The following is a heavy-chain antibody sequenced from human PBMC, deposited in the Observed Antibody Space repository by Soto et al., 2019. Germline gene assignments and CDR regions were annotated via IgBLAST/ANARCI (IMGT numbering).Heavy chain of an antibody. CDR1: GGTFSSYY. J-gene: IGHJ6*02. CDR3: TRPQLPYYDGPGSYDGMDV. V-gene: IGHV1-46*01. CDR2: INPSDGST. D-gene: IGHD3-10*01. Sequence: ASVKVSCKASGGTFSSYYIHWVRQAPGQGLEWMGIINPSDGSTDFAQKFQGRVTMTRDTSTRTVYMELSSLRSEDTAVYYCTRPQLPYYDGPGSYDGMDVWGQGTTVTVSS.